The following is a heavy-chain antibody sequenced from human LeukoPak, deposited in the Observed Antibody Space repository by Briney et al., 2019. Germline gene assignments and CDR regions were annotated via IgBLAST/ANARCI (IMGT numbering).Heavy chain of an antibody. CDR3: ARVTGYMVEDYFDS. D-gene: IGHD6-13*01. CDR1: GGSFSIYY. CDR2: IYTSGST. Sequence: SETLSLTCTVSGGSFSIYYWSWIRQPAGEGLQWIGRIYTSGSTNYNPSLKSRVTMSVDTSKNQFSLKLSSVTAADTAVYYCARVTGYMVEDYFDSWGQGTLVTVSS. J-gene: IGHJ4*02. V-gene: IGHV4-4*07.